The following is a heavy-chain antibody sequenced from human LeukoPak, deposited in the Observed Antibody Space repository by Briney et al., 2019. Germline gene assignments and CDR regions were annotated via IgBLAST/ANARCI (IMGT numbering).Heavy chain of an antibody. V-gene: IGHV4-4*07. Sequence: KSSETLSLTCSVSGGSVSSYYWTWIRQPAGKGLEWIGRIYPSGTTHYNPSLKSRVTMSVDTSKNQFSLKVTSVTAADTAVYYCADDFGDWGEGTLVTVSS. D-gene: IGHD4-17*01. CDR1: GGSVSSYY. CDR3: ADDFGD. CDR2: IYPSGTT. J-gene: IGHJ4*02.